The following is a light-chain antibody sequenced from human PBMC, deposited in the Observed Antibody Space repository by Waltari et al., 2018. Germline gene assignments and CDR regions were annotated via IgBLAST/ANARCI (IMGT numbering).Light chain of an antibody. CDR2: DVN. V-gene: IGLV2-14*03. CDR3: SSYTSSSTLYV. CDR1: SSAVGGYNF. Sequence: QSALPQPASASGSPGQSITISCPGTSSAVGGYNFVSRYQQHPGEAPKLMIFDVNNRPSGFPIRFSGSKSGNTASLTISALQAEDEADYYCSSYTSSSTLYVFGTGTQVTVL. J-gene: IGLJ1*01.